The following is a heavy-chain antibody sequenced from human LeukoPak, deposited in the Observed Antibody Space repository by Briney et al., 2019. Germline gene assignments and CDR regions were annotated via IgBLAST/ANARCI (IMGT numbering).Heavy chain of an antibody. Sequence: SETLSLTCAVYGGSSSGYYWSWIPNPQGKGLKWIGEINHSGSTNYNPSLKSRVTISVDTSKNQFSLKLSSVTAADTAVYYCARGRSYYGSGDTFDYWGQGTLVTVSS. CDR1: GGSSSGYY. V-gene: IGHV4-34*01. J-gene: IGHJ4*02. D-gene: IGHD3-10*01. CDR3: ARGRSYYGSGDTFDY. CDR2: INHSGST.